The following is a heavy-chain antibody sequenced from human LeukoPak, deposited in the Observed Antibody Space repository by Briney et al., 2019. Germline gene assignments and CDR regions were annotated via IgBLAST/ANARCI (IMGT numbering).Heavy chain of an antibody. CDR1: GGSISSSSYY. CDR3: AGHFEDDYRPGWFDP. D-gene: IGHD4-11*01. J-gene: IGHJ5*02. Sequence: PSETLSLTCTVSGGSISSSSYYWGWIRQPPGKGLEWIGSIYYSGSTYYNPSLKSRVTISVDTSKNQFSLKLSSVTAADTAVYYCAGHFEDDYRPGWFDPWGQGTLVTVSS. CDR2: IYYSGST. V-gene: IGHV4-39*01.